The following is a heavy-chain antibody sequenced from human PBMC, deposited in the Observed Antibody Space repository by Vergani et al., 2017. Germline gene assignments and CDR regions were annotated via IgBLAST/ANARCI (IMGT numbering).Heavy chain of an antibody. V-gene: IGHV4-59*01. CDR1: GGSISNYY. J-gene: IGHJ5*02. CDR2: IYYTGST. Sequence: QLQLQESGPGLVKPSETLSLTCTVSGGSISNYYWSWVRQPPGQGLEWIGYIYYTGSTYYNPSLTSRVTMSVDTSKNQFSLKLSSVTAADTAVYYCAKEINNWFDPWGQGTLVTVSS. CDR3: AKEINNWFDP.